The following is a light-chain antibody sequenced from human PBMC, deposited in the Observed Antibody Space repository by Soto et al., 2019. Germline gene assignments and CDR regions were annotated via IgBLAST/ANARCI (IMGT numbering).Light chain of an antibody. Sequence: DIQMTQSPSSLSASVGDRVTITCRASQDISNYLAWYQQKPGKAPKLLIYTASTLQSGVPSRFSGSGSGTDFTPTISSLQPEDVATYYCQKYNSVPWAFGQGTKVDIK. J-gene: IGKJ1*01. CDR2: TAS. V-gene: IGKV1-27*01. CDR1: QDISNY. CDR3: QKYNSVPWA.